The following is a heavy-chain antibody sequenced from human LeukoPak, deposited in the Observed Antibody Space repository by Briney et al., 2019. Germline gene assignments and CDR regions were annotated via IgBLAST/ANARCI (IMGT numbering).Heavy chain of an antibody. J-gene: IGHJ5*02. CDR2: INPSGGST. CDR3: AREDCSSTSCYWNWFDP. D-gene: IGHD2-2*01. Sequence: VASVKVSCKASGYTFTSYYMHWVQQAPGQGLEWMGIINPSGGSTSYAQKFQGRVTMTRDTSTSTVYMELSSLRSDDTAVYYCAREDCSSTSCYWNWFDPWGQGTLVTVSS. CDR1: GYTFTSYY. V-gene: IGHV1-46*01.